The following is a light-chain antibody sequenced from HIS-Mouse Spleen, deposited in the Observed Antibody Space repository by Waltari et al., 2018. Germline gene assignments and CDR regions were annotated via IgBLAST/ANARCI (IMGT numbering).Light chain of an antibody. J-gene: IGLJ2*01. CDR2: EDS. Sequence: SYELTQPPSVSVSPGQTARITCSGDALPKKYAYWYQQKSGQAPVLVIYEDSNRPSGIPARVSGSSSGTMATLTISGAQVEDEADYYCYSTDSSGNHRVFGGGTKLTVL. CDR1: ALPKKY. CDR3: YSTDSSGNHRV. V-gene: IGLV3-10*01.